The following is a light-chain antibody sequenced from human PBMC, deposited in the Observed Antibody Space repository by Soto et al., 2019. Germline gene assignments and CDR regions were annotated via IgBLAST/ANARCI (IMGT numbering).Light chain of an antibody. CDR1: SSDVGGYNY. CDR3: SSYTSSSTLNVV. Sequence: QSALTQPASVSGSPGQSITISCTGTSSDVGGYNYVSWYQQHPGKAPKLMIYDVINRPSGVSNRFSGSKSGNTASLTISGLQAEDEADYYCSSYTSSSTLNVVLGGGTKVTVL. V-gene: IGLV2-14*01. J-gene: IGLJ2*01. CDR2: DVI.